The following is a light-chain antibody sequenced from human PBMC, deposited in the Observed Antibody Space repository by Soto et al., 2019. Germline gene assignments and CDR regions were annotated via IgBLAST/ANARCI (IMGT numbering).Light chain of an antibody. CDR3: SSYTSTTTWV. Sequence: QSALTQPASVSGSPGQSITISCTGTSSDVGAYDYVSWYQQHPGQAPKLIIYEVSNRPSGVSNRFSASKSGNTASLTISGLQAEDEADYSCSSYTSTTTWVFGGGTKLTVL. CDR1: SSDVGAYDY. V-gene: IGLV2-14*01. J-gene: IGLJ3*02. CDR2: EVS.